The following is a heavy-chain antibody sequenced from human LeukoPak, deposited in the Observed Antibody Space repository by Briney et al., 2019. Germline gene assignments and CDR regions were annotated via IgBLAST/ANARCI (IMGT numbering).Heavy chain of an antibody. CDR2: IYSDGST. Sequence: PGGSLRLSCAASGFIVSGDFMSWVRQAPGKGLEWVSVIYSDGSTYYADSVKGRFTISRDNSKNTLDLQMTGLRAEDTAVYYCTTARPLRYFDWLLVDCWGQGTLVTVSS. CDR1: GFIVSGDF. V-gene: IGHV3-53*01. D-gene: IGHD3-9*01. CDR3: TTARPLRYFDWLLVDC. J-gene: IGHJ4*02.